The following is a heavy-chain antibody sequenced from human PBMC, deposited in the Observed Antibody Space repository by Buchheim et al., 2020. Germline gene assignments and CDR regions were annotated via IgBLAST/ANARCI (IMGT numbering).Heavy chain of an antibody. CDR3: AILAAAGTGDY. CDR2: ISYDGSNK. CDR1: GFTFSSYG. D-gene: IGHD6-13*01. V-gene: IGHV3-30*03. Sequence: QVQLVESGGGVVQPGRSLRLSCAASGFTFSSYGMQWVRQAPGKGLEWVAVISYDGSNKYYADSVKGRFTISRDNSKNTLYLQMNSLRAEDTAVYYCAILAAAGTGDYWGQGTL. J-gene: IGHJ4*02.